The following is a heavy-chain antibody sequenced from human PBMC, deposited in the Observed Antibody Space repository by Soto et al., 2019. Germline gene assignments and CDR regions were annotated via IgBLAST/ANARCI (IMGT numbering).Heavy chain of an antibody. J-gene: IGHJ4*02. V-gene: IGHV4-59*01. Sequence: LSLTCTVSGGSISSYYWSWIRQPPGKGLEWIGYIYYSGSTNYNPSLKSRVTISVDTSKNQFSLKLSSVTAADTAVYYCARGERTNWNYVYWGQGTLVTVSS. CDR3: ARGERTNWNYVY. CDR1: GGSISSYY. D-gene: IGHD1-7*01. CDR2: IYYSGST.